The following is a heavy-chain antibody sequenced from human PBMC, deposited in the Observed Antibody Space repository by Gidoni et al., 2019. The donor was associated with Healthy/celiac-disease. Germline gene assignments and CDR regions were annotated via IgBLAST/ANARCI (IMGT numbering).Heavy chain of an antibody. CDR1: GGSISSSSYY. Sequence: QLQLQESGPGLVKPSETLSLTCTVSGGSISSSSYYWGWIRQPPGKGLAWIGSIYYSGSTYYNPSLKSRVTISVDTSKNQFSLKLSSVTAADTAVYYCARHLSYCTNGVCYTGSYYYGMDVWGQGTTVTVSS. CDR2: IYYSGST. D-gene: IGHD2-8*01. V-gene: IGHV4-39*01. J-gene: IGHJ6*02. CDR3: ARHLSYCTNGVCYTGSYYYGMDV.